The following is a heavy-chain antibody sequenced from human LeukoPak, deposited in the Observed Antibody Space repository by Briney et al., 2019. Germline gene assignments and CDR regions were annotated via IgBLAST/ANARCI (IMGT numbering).Heavy chain of an antibody. Sequence: GESLKISCKASGYSFTYYWIGWVRQMPGKGLEWMGIIYPGNSDTGYSPSFQGQVTISVDKSITTAYLQWSSLKASDTAMYYCASPQAAYCGGDCYSPWGQGTKVTVSS. D-gene: IGHD2-21*02. J-gene: IGHJ3*01. CDR2: IYPGNSDT. CDR1: GYSFTYYW. CDR3: ASPQAAYCGGDCYSP. V-gene: IGHV5-51*01.